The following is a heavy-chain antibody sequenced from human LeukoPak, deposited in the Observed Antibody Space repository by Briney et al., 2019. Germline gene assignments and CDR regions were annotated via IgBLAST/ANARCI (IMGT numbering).Heavy chain of an antibody. Sequence: GGSLRLSCAASGFTFSSYAMSWVRQAPGEGLEWVSAISGSGGSTYSADSVKGRFTISRDNSKTTLYLQMNSLRAEDTAVYYCAGEKLAVAGPFDYWGQGTLVTVSS. D-gene: IGHD6-19*01. CDR2: ISGSGGST. CDR3: AGEKLAVAGPFDY. J-gene: IGHJ4*02. V-gene: IGHV3-23*01. CDR1: GFTFSSYA.